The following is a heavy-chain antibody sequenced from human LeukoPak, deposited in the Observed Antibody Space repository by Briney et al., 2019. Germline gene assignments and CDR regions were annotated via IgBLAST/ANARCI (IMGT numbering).Heavy chain of an antibody. CDR3: ARASDSSGYCDY. Sequence: SETLSLTCTVSGGSISSGDYSRSGLRQPPGKGLEWIGYIYYSGSTYYNPSLKSRVTISVDTSKNQFSLKLSSVTAADTAVYCCARASDSSGYCDYWGQGTLVTVSS. CDR2: IYYSGST. V-gene: IGHV4-30-4*01. D-gene: IGHD3-22*01. J-gene: IGHJ4*02. CDR1: GGSISSGDYS.